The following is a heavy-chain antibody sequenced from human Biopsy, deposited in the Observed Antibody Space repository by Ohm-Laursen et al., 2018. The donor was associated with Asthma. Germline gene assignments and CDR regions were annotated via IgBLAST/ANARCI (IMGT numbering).Heavy chain of an antibody. CDR3: ARAVDYSHYYGIDV. Sequence: SVKVSCKASGYTFNSAGITWVRQAPGQGLEWMGWISVYNGNTKVAQKLQDRVTMTTDASTSTAYMELRSLRSDDTAVYFCARAVDYSHYYGIDVWGQGTTVTVS. CDR1: GYTFNSAG. J-gene: IGHJ6*02. V-gene: IGHV1-18*01. D-gene: IGHD3-10*01. CDR2: ISVYNGNT.